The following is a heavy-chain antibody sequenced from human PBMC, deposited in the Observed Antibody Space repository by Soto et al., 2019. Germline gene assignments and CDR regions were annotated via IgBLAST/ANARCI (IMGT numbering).Heavy chain of an antibody. CDR1: GYTFTSYA. V-gene: IGHV1-3*01. Sequence: QVPLVQSGAEVKKPGASVKVSCKASGYTFTSYAMHWVRQAPGQRLEWMGWINAGNGNTKYSQKFQGRVTITRDTSAMTAYMEMSRLRSEYTAVYYCARGSRFVVVPAALDYWGQGTLVTVSS. CDR2: INAGNGNT. CDR3: ARGSRFVVVPAALDY. D-gene: IGHD2-2*01. J-gene: IGHJ4*02.